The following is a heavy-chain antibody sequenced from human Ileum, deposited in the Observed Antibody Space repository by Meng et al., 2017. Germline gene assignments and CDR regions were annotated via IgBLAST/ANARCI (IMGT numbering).Heavy chain of an antibody. CDR1: GGSLSGYY. V-gene: IGHV4-34*01. CDR2: INHSGNT. CDR3: ARARGSWHAFEI. Sequence: SETLSLTCGVQGGSLSGYYWHWIRQAPGKGLEWIGEINHSGNTNYSPSLMSRVTISVDTSKNQFSLRLTSATAADTAVYYCARARGSWHAFEIWGPGTRVTCSS. D-gene: IGHD6-6*01. J-gene: IGHJ3*02.